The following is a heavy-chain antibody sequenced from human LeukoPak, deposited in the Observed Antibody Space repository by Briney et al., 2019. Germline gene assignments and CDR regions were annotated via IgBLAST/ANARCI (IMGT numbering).Heavy chain of an antibody. J-gene: IGHJ4*02. D-gene: IGHD4-11*01. V-gene: IGHV4-61*08. CDR1: GGSISSGGYY. CDR3: ARALWGYAPDDYSSFDY. Sequence: PSETLSLTCTVSGGSISSGGYYWSWIRQHPGKGLEWIGYIYYSGSTNYNPSLKSRVTISVDTSKNQFSLKLSSVTAADTAVYYCARALWGYAPDDYSSFDYWGQGTLVTVSS. CDR2: IYYSGST.